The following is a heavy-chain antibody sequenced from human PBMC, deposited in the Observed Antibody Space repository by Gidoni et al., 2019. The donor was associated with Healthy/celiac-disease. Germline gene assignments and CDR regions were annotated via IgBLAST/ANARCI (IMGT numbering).Heavy chain of an antibody. Sequence: QVQLVESGGGVVQPGRSLRLSCAASGSTFSSYGIHWVRQAPGKGLEWVAVIWYDGSNKYYADSVKGRFTISRDNSKNTLYLQMNSLRAEDTAVYYCASGYDSSGRNAFDIWGQGTMVTVSS. V-gene: IGHV3-33*01. D-gene: IGHD3-22*01. J-gene: IGHJ3*02. CDR3: ASGYDSSGRNAFDI. CDR1: GSTFSSYG. CDR2: IWYDGSNK.